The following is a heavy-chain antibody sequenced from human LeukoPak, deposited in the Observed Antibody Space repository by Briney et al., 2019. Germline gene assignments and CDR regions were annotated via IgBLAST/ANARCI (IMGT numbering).Heavy chain of an antibody. D-gene: IGHD2-15*01. CDR3: AKVASGYCSGGGCYVDH. CDR1: GFTFSTYG. V-gene: IGHV3-23*01. Sequence: PGGSLRLSCAASGFTFSTYGMTWVRQAPGKGLEWVSFITSTGVSTYYADSVKGRFTISRDNSKNTLSLQMSSLRAEDTAVYYCAKVASGYCSGGGCYVDHWGQGTLVTVSS. CDR2: ITSTGVST. J-gene: IGHJ4*02.